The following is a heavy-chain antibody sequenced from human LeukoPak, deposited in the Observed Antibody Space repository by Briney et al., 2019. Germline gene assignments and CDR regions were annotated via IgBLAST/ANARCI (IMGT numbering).Heavy chain of an antibody. CDR1: GGSISSYY. CDR3: ARRSLQLWNYYFDY. Sequence: SETLSLTCTVSGGSISSYYWSWIRQPPGKGLEWIGYIYYSGSTNYNPSLKSRATISVDTSKNQFSLKLSSVTAADTAVYYCARRSLQLWNYYFDYWGQGTLVTVSS. CDR2: IYYSGST. D-gene: IGHD5-18*01. J-gene: IGHJ4*02. V-gene: IGHV4-59*08.